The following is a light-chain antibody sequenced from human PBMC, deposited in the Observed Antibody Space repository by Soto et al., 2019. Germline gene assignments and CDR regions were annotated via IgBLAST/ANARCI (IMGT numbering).Light chain of an antibody. CDR1: QSVSSSY. V-gene: IGKV3-20*01. J-gene: IGKJ1*01. Sequence: LTQSPGTLSLSPGDRATLHCRASQSVSSSYLAWYQQKPGQAPRLLIYDASSRATGIPDRFSGSGSGTDFTLIISRLEPEDFAVYYCQHYGTSAWTFGQGTKADI. CDR2: DAS. CDR3: QHYGTSAWT.